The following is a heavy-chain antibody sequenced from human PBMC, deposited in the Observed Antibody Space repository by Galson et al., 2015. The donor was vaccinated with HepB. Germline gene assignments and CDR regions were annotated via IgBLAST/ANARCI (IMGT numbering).Heavy chain of an antibody. CDR2: FDPEDGET. Sequence: SVKVSCKVSGYTLTELSMHWVRQAPGKGLERMGGFDPEDGETIYAQKFQGRVTMTEDTSTDTAYMELSSLRSEDTAVYYCATEGLSGWYGYYGMDVWGQGTTVTVSS. D-gene: IGHD6-19*01. V-gene: IGHV1-24*01. CDR3: ATEGLSGWYGYYGMDV. J-gene: IGHJ6*02. CDR1: GYTLTELS.